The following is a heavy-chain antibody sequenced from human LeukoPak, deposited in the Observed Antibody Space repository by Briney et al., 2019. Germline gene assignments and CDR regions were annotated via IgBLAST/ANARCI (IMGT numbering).Heavy chain of an antibody. J-gene: IGHJ4*02. CDR2: IWYDGSNK. CDR1: GFTFSTYT. D-gene: IGHD2-21*01. Sequence: GGSLRLSCAASGFTFSTYTMNWVRQAPGKGLEWVAVIWYDGSNKYYADSVKGRFTISRDNSKNTLYLQMNSLRAEDTAVYYCARALPDNSDFDYWGQGTLVTVSS. V-gene: IGHV3-33*08. CDR3: ARALPDNSDFDY.